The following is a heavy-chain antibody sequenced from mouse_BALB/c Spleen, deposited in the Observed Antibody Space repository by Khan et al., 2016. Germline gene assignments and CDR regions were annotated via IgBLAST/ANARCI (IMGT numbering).Heavy chain of an antibody. D-gene: IGHD1-1*01. CDR2: INTNTGEP. CDR3: AEDYYGSNWFTY. V-gene: IGHV9-3*02. CDR1: GYTFTNYG. J-gene: IGHJ3*01. Sequence: QIQLVQSGPELKKPGETVKIPCKASGYTFTNYGMNWVKQAPGKGLKWMGWINTNTGEPTYAEEFKGRFAFSLETSASTAYLQINNLINEDTATYWCAEDYYGSNWFTYWGQGTLVTVSA.